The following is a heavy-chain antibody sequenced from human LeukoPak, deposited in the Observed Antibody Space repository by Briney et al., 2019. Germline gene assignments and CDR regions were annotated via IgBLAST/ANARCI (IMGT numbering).Heavy chain of an antibody. J-gene: IGHJ3*02. V-gene: IGHV4-61*02. Sequence: ASETLSLTCTVSGGAISSGSYYWSWIRQSAGKGLEWIGRIYTSGTTNSNPSLKSRVTISVDTSKNHFSLKLSSVTAADTAVYYCAREYYDSNKAPAFDIWGQGTMVTVSS. CDR3: AREYYDSNKAPAFDI. D-gene: IGHD3-22*01. CDR2: IYTSGTT. CDR1: GGAISSGSYY.